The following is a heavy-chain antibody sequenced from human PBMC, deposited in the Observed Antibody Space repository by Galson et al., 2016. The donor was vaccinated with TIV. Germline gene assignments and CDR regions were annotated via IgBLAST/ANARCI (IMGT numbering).Heavy chain of an antibody. CDR1: GYIFSMYG. Sequence: SVKASCKASGYIFSMYGFSWVRLAPGQGLEWMGRIGANNNSRHYAQKFKDRVTMTTDTSTSTAYMELRSLTPDDAAVYYCARERDYFDGSGTYWGQGTLVTVSS. V-gene: IGHV1-18*01. J-gene: IGHJ4*02. D-gene: IGHD3-22*01. CDR2: IGANNNSR. CDR3: ARERDYFDGSGTY.